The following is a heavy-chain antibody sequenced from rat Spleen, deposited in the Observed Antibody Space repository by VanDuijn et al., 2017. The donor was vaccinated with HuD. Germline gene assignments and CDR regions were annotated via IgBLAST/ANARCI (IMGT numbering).Heavy chain of an antibody. V-gene: IGHV5-29*01. J-gene: IGHJ4*01. CDR2: ISYDGSTT. Sequence: EVQLVEAGGGLVQPGRSLKLSCAASGFTFSNYGMAWVRQAPTKGLDWVATISYDGSTTYYRDSVKGRFTISRDNAKSTLYLQMDSLRSEDTATYYCARHRGPGYNYYVMDAWGQGASVTVSS. CDR3: ARHRGPGYNYYVMDA. D-gene: IGHD1-4*01. CDR1: GFTFSNYG.